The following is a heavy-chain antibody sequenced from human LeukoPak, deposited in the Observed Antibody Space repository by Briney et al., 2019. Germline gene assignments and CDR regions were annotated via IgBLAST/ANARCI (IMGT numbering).Heavy chain of an antibody. V-gene: IGHV3-23*01. CDR2: IGGGGGGT. J-gene: IGHJ4*02. CDR1: GFTFSTYA. D-gene: IGHD6-19*01. Sequence: GGSLRLSCAASGFTFSTYAMSWVRQAPGKGLEWVSTIGGGGGGTYYADSVKGRFNISRDTSKNTLFLQMNSLRVEDTAVYYCARNDFGSGWLGDYWGQGTLVTVFS. CDR3: ARNDFGSGWLGDY.